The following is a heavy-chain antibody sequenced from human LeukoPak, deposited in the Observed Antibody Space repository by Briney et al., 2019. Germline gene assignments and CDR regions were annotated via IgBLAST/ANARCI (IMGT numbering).Heavy chain of an antibody. CDR2: INPNSGGT. CDR1: GYTFTGYY. CDR3: ARPPREGSVYWFDP. Sequence: GASVKVSCKASGYTFTGYYMHWVRQAPGQGLEWMGWINPNSGGTNYAQKFQGRVTMTRDTSISTAYMELSRLRSDDTAVYYCARPPREGSVYWFDPWGQGTLVTVSS. V-gene: IGHV1-2*02. J-gene: IGHJ5*02.